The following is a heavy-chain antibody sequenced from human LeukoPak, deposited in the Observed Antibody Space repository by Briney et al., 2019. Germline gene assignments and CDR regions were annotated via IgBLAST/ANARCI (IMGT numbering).Heavy chain of an antibody. CDR3: ARHRGSLRYYSQNLYYYYMDV. D-gene: IGHD3-9*01. J-gene: IGHJ6*03. Sequence: ASVKVSCKASGYTFTSYDINWVRQATGQGLEWMGWMNPNSGNTGYAQKFQGRVTMTRNTSISTAYMELSSLRSEDTAVYYCARHRGSLRYYSQNLYYYYMDVWGKGTTVTVSS. CDR2: MNPNSGNT. V-gene: IGHV1-8*01. CDR1: GYTFTSYD.